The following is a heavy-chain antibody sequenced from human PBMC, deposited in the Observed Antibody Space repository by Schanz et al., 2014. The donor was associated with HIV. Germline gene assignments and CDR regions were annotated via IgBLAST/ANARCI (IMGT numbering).Heavy chain of an antibody. J-gene: IGHJ6*02. CDR1: GGTFINYA. Sequence: QVQLVQSGAEVQKPGSSVTVFCRASGGTFINYAFSWVRQAPGQGLEWIGHFNVMLSKINSAQKFQGRVSMTADPSTNTAYMEMRGLRFEDTAVYYCASGRRSGIGWRMDVWGQGTTVSVSS. CDR2: FNVMLSKI. CDR3: ASGRRSGIGWRMDV. V-gene: IGHV1-69*01. D-gene: IGHD6-19*01.